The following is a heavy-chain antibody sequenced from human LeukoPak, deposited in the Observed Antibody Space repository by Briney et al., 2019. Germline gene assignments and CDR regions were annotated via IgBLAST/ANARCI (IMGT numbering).Heavy chain of an antibody. CDR1: GYSFTNFW. CDR2: IYPGASDT. Sequence: GESLKMSCKASGYSFTNFWIGWVRQMPGKGLEWMGIIYPGASDTRYSPSFQGQVTISADKSINIAYLQWSSLKASDSAMYYCARTPGGDYFDYWGQGTLVTVSS. J-gene: IGHJ4*02. CDR3: ARTPGGDYFDY. D-gene: IGHD3-16*01. V-gene: IGHV5-51*01.